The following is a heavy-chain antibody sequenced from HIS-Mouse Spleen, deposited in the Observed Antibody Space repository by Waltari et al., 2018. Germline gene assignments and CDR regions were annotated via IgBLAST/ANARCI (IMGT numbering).Heavy chain of an antibody. CDR3: ARIAEGYSSGWYAFDY. CDR2: IDWDDEK. CDR1: GFSLSTSGMC. J-gene: IGHJ4*02. D-gene: IGHD6-19*01. Sequence: QVTLRESGPALVKPTQTLTLTCTFSGFSLSTSGMCVSWIRQPPVKALEWLARIDWDDEKSNSTPLKTRLTISKDTSKNQVVLTMTNMDPVDTATYYCARIAEGYSSGWYAFDYWGQGTLVTVSS. V-gene: IGHV2-70*15.